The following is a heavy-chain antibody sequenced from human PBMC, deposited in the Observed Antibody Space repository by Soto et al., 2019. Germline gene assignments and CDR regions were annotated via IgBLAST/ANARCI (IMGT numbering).Heavy chain of an antibody. CDR3: ARLARTILGTITLSPSGYFDN. D-gene: IGHD3-3*01. Sequence: GESLKISCKTSGYSFTSNWIGWVRQVPGKGLEWMGIIYPGDFDTRYSPSFQGQVSISADKSISTAYLQWSSLKASDTAMYYCARLARTILGTITLSPSGYFDNWGQGTLVTVSS. CDR1: GYSFTSNW. J-gene: IGHJ4*02. V-gene: IGHV5-51*01. CDR2: IYPGDFDT.